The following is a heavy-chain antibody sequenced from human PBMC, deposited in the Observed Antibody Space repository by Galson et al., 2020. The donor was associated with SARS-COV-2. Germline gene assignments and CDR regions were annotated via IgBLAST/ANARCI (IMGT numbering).Heavy chain of an antibody. V-gene: IGHV3-7*01. J-gene: IGHJ5*02. Sequence: PGGSLRLFCSASGFTFSSYWMSWVRQAPGKGLEWAASVKEDGSEKYYVDSVRGRFIISRDNAKNSLFLQMNSLRAEDSAVYYCARVLKQDYYDSSGYRPLENWFDPWGQGTLVTVSS. D-gene: IGHD3-22*01. CDR3: ARVLKQDYYDSSGYRPLENWFDP. CDR2: VKEDGSEK. CDR1: GFTFSSYW.